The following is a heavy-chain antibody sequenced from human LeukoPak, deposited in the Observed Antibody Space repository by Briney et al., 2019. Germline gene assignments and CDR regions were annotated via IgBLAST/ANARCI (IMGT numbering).Heavy chain of an antibody. CDR3: AKAPLSYDSSGLFDY. CDR2: INSDGSWT. Sequence: GGSLRLSCAASGNYWMHWVRQVPGKGLVWVSHINSDGSWTSYADSVKGRFTISKDNAKNTVYLQMNSLRAEDTAVYYCAKAPLSYDSSGLFDYWGQGTLVTVSS. D-gene: IGHD3-22*01. V-gene: IGHV3-74*01. CDR1: GNYW. J-gene: IGHJ4*02.